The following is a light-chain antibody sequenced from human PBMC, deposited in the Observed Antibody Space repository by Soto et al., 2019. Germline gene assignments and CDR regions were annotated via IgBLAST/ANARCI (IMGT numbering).Light chain of an antibody. CDR1: QSVSRY. Sequence: ILLTQSPGTLSLSPGERAALSCRASQSVSRYLAWYQQKPGQAPRLLIFDASTRATGVPARFSGSGSGTDFTLTISSLEPEDFAVYSCQQRSDWPITFGQGTRLEI. V-gene: IGKV3-11*01. CDR2: DAS. J-gene: IGKJ5*01. CDR3: QQRSDWPIT.